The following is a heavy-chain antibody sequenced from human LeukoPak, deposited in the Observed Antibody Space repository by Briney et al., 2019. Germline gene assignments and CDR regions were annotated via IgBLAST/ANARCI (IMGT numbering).Heavy chain of an antibody. CDR1: GYGFASYW. V-gene: IGHV5-51*01. CDR2: IYPGDSDS. J-gene: IGHJ5*02. D-gene: IGHD6-19*01. Sequence: GESLKISCKGFGYGFASYWIGWVRQMPGKGLEWMGIIYPGDSDSIYNPSFQGQVTISADKSINTAYLQWSSLKASDTAMYYCARLYSGIAVAGTSVFWFDPWGQGTLVTVSS. CDR3: ARLYSGIAVAGTSVFWFDP.